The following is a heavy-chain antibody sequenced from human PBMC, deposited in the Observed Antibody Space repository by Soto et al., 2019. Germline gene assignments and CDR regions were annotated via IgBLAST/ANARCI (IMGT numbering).Heavy chain of an antibody. V-gene: IGHV2-5*01. J-gene: IGHJ4*02. Sequence: QITLKESGPTLVKPTQTLMLTCSVSGFSLSSTDMGVGWIRQPPGKALEWLALIYWNEDESNSPSLKNRLTINKDPSKTPVDPTMTSMDHVDTATYYYAHSVAYGWQGSTYYGADSWGQGILVTVSS. D-gene: IGHD4-4*01. CDR3: AHSVAYGWQGSTYYGADS. CDR1: GFSLSSTDMG. CDR2: IYWNEDE.